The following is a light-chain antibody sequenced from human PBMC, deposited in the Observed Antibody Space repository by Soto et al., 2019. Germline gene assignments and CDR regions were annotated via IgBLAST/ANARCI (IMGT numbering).Light chain of an antibody. CDR1: QSISSW. CDR2: KAS. Sequence: DIQMTQSPSTLSASVGDRVTITCRASQSISSWLAWYQQKPGKAPKLLIYKASSLESGVPSRFSGSGSGTEFTLTISSLQPDDFATYNCQQYNSYSWTCGQGTKVDIK. V-gene: IGKV1-5*03. CDR3: QQYNSYSWT. J-gene: IGKJ1*01.